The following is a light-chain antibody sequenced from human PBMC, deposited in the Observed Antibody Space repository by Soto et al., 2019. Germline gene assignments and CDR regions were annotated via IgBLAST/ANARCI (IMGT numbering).Light chain of an antibody. Sequence: QSVLTQTPSASGTPGQRVTISCSGGPFNIGINDLYWYQQLPGTAPKLLIYRNSRRPSGVSDRFSGSKSGYTASLTISDLQAEDEAEYFCSSHKTRSTWVFGGGTKLTVL. V-gene: IGLV1-44*01. J-gene: IGLJ3*02. CDR3: SSHKTRSTWV. CDR2: RNS. CDR1: PFNIGIND.